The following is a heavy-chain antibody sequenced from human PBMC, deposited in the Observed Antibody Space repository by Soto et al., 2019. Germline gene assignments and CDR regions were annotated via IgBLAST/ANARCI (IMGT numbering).Heavy chain of an antibody. CDR3: ARVYYDSSGYYYYYGMDV. D-gene: IGHD3-22*01. J-gene: IGHJ6*02. CDR1: GGSISSGCYY. Sequence: SETLSLTGTVCGGSISSGCYYWSWIRQHPGKGLEWIGYIYYSGSTYYNPSLKSRVTISVDTSKNQFSLKLSSVTAADTAVYYCARVYYDSSGYYYYYGMDVLGQGTTVAFSS. CDR2: IYYSGST. V-gene: IGHV4-31*03.